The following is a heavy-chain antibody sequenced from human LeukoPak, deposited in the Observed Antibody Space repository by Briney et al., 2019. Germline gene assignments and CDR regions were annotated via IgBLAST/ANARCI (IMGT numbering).Heavy chain of an antibody. CDR2: MNPNSGST. V-gene: IGHV1-8*01. J-gene: IGHJ3*02. CDR1: GYTFTSHD. Sequence: ASVKVSCKASGYTFTSHDINWVRQATGQGLEWMGWMNPNSGSTGYAQKFQGRVTMTRTTSISTAYMELSSLKSEDTAVYYCARVVWNDGTDAFDIWRQGTMVTVSS. CDR3: ARVVWNDGTDAFDI. D-gene: IGHD1-1*01.